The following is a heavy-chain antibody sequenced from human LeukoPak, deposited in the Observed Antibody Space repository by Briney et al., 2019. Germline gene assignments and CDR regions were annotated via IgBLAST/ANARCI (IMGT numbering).Heavy chain of an antibody. CDR2: IIPIFGTA. CDR3: ARVSDDAFDI. Sequence: SVKVSCKASGGTFSSYAISWVRQAPGQGLEWMGGIIPIFGTANYAHKFQGRVTITTDQSTTTAYMELSSLRSEDTAVYYCARVSDDAFDIWGQGTMVSVS. D-gene: IGHD3-10*01. J-gene: IGHJ3*02. CDR1: GGTFSSYA. V-gene: IGHV1-69*05.